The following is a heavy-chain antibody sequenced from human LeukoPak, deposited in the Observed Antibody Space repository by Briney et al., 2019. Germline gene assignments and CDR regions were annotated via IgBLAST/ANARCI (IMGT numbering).Heavy chain of an antibody. CDR3: EVVPNY. J-gene: IGHJ4*02. V-gene: IGHV1-46*01. Sequence: AAVKVSCKASGYTFTSYYMQWVRQAPGQGLEWVGIINASDGSTSSAQKFQGRVTMTRDTSTSTVYMELSSLRSEDTAVYYCEVVPNYWGQGTLVTVSS. CDR2: INASDGST. CDR1: GYTFTSYY. D-gene: IGHD3-22*01.